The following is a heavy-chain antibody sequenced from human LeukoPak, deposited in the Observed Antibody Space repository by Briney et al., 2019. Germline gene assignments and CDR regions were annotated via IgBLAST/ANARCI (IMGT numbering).Heavy chain of an antibody. CDR1: GGTFSSYA. CDR2: IIPIFGTA. V-gene: IGHV1-69*06. J-gene: IGHJ6*03. CDR3: ARKQQRPPGFPYPSNYYYYMDV. Sequence: SVKVSCKASGGTFSSYAISWVRQAPGQGLEWMGGIIPIFGTANYAQKFQGRVTITADKSTSTAYMELSSLRSEDTAVYYCARKQQRPPGFPYPSNYYYYMDVWGKGTTVTVSS. D-gene: IGHD6-13*01.